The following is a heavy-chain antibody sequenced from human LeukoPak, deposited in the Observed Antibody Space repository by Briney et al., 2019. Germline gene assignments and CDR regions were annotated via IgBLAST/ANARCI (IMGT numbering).Heavy chain of an antibody. CDR3: AKGAVAGRGSMGAFDI. D-gene: IGHD6-19*01. CDR2: IWYGGSNK. J-gene: IGHJ3*02. CDR1: GFTFSSYG. Sequence: PGGSLRLSCAASGFTFSSYGMHWVRQAPGKGLEWVAVIWYGGSNKYYADSVKGRFTISRDNSKNTLYLQMNSLRAEDTAVYYCAKGAVAGRGSMGAFDIWGQGTMVTVSS. V-gene: IGHV3-30*02.